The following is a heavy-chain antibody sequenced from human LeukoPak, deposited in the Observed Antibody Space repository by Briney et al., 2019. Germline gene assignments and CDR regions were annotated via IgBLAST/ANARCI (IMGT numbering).Heavy chain of an antibody. Sequence: GGSLRLSCAASGFTFSSYWMSWVRQAPGKGLEWVANIKQDGSEKYYVDSVKGRFTISRDSAKNSLYLQMNSLRAEDTAVYYCARDRRYGALYSFDRYYFDYWGQGTLVTVSS. CDR1: GFTFSSYW. CDR2: IKQDGSEK. CDR3: ARDRRYGALYSFDRYYFDY. V-gene: IGHV3-7*01. D-gene: IGHD3-9*01. J-gene: IGHJ4*02.